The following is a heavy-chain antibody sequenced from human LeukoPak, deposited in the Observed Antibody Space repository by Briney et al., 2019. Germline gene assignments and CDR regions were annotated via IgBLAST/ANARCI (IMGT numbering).Heavy chain of an antibody. J-gene: IGHJ5*02. Sequence: PSETLSLTCTVSGGSISSYYGSWIRQPAGKGLEWIGRIYTSGSTNYNPSLKSRVTMSVDTSKNQFSLKLSSVTAADTAVYYCARDLDDGDYGDNWFDPWGQGPWSPSPQ. CDR3: ARDLDDGDYGDNWFDP. V-gene: IGHV4-4*07. CDR2: IYTSGST. D-gene: IGHD4-17*01. CDR1: GGSISSYY.